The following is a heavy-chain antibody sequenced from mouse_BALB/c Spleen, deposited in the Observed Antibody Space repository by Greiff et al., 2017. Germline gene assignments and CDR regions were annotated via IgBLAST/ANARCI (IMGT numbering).Heavy chain of an antibody. V-gene: IGHV5-4*02. D-gene: IGHD2-1*01. CDR1: GFTFSDYY. CDR3: APSYGNYDAMDY. Sequence: EVKLMESGGGLVKPGGSLKLSCAASGFTFSDYYMYWVRQTPEKRLEWVATISDGGSYTYYPDSVKGRFTISRDNAKNNLYLQMSSLKSEDTAMYYCAPSYGNYDAMDYWGQGTSVTVSS. CDR2: ISDGGSYT. J-gene: IGHJ4*01.